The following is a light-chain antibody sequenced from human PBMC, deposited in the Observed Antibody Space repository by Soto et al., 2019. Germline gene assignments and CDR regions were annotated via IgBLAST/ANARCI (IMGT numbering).Light chain of an antibody. CDR2: QDS. Sequence: SYELTQPPSVSVSPGQTASITCSGDKLGDKYACWYQQKPGQSPVLVIYQDSKRSSGIPARFSGSNSGNTATLTISGTQAMDEAEVYCQAWNSSTYGVLGRGANFTVL. V-gene: IGLV3-1*01. J-gene: IGLJ1*01. CDR3: QAWNSSTYGV. CDR1: KLGDKY.